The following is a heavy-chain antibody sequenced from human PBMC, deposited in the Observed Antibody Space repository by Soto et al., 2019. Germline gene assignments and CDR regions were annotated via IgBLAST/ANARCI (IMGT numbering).Heavy chain of an antibody. CDR3: AHNARSSWPDY. D-gene: IGHD6-13*01. CDR1: GFSLSTSGVG. V-gene: IGHV2-5*01. J-gene: IGHJ4*02. Sequence: QITLKESGPTLVKPTQTLTLTCTFSGFSLSTSGVGVGWIRQPPGKALEWLALIYWNDDRRYSPSLKSRLNNTKDTAKNQVGLTMTNMDPVDTATDYCAHNARSSWPDYWGQGTLVTVSS. CDR2: IYWNDDR.